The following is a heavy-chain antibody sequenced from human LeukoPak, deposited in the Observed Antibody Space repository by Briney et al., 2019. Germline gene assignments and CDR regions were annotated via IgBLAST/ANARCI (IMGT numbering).Heavy chain of an antibody. CDR1: GFTFSSYS. J-gene: IGHJ5*02. CDR3: ARGKTSQNIVTRKTYNWFDP. Sequence: GGSLRLSCAASGFTFSSYSMNWVRQAPGKGLEWVSSISSSSSYIYYADSVKGRFTVSRDNAKNSLYLQMKSLRAEDTAVYYCARGKTSQNIVTRKTYNWFDPWGQGTLVTVSS. D-gene: IGHD2/OR15-2a*01. V-gene: IGHV3-21*01. CDR2: ISSSSSYI.